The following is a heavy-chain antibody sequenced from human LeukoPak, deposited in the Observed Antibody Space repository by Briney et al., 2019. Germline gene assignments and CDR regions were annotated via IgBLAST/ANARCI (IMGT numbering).Heavy chain of an antibody. D-gene: IGHD1-26*01. CDR2: INPSGGST. CDR3: ARDLDRGSYYLRTQYYFDS. Sequence: GASVKVSCKASGYTFTGYYMHWVRQAPGQGLEWMGIINPSGGSTSYAQKFQGRVTMTRDTSTSTVYMELSSLRSEDTAVYYCARDLDRGSYYLRTQYYFDSWGQGTLVTVSS. J-gene: IGHJ4*02. V-gene: IGHV1-46*01. CDR1: GYTFTGYY.